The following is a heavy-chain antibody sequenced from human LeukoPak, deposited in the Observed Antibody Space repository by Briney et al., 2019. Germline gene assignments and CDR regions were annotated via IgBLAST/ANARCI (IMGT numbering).Heavy chain of an antibody. Sequence: PSETLSLTCAVYGGSFSDYYCSWIRQPPGKGLEWIGEIDHSGSTNYNPSLKSRVTISVDTSKNQFSLKLTSVTAADTAVYYCARAIRTSLLGYCSGTSCVKGFDYWGQGTLVTVSS. J-gene: IGHJ4*02. CDR3: ARAIRTSLLGYCSGTSCVKGFDY. D-gene: IGHD2-2*01. CDR1: GGSFSDYY. CDR2: IDHSGST. V-gene: IGHV4-34*01.